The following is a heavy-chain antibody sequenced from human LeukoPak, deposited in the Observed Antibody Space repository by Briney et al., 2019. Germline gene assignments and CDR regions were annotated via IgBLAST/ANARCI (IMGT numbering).Heavy chain of an antibody. CDR1: GFTFSIAW. V-gene: IGHV3-21*01. J-gene: IGHJ4*02. CDR3: AREIVQLWIDF. D-gene: IGHD5-24*01. Sequence: GGSLRLSCAASGFTFSIAWMTWVCQAPGKGLEWVSSITSTGKYMFYADSVRGRFTISRDNAKNSVYLQMNSLRAEDTAVYYCAREIVQLWIDFWGQGTLVTVSS. CDR2: ITSTGKYM.